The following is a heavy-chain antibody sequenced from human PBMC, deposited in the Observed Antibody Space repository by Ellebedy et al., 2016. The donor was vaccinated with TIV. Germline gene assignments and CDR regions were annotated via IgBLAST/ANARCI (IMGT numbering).Heavy chain of an antibody. Sequence: ASVKVSCKASGYTFTSYTLHWVRQAPGQRLEWMGWMKSGNGNTKYSQKFQGRVTFTRDTSASTAYMELSSLTSEDTAEYYCARVVPTGNPRFDYWGQGTLVTVSS. CDR2: MKSGNGNT. D-gene: IGHD2-2*01. CDR3: ARVVPTGNPRFDY. CDR1: GYTFTSYT. V-gene: IGHV1-3*01. J-gene: IGHJ4*02.